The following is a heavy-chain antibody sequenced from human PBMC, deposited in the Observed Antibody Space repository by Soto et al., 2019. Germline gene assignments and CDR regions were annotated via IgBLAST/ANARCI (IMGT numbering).Heavy chain of an antibody. V-gene: IGHV3-48*02. CDR2: ISSSSSTI. CDR3: ARDWAEYYYDSSGYFDAFDI. J-gene: IGHJ3*02. CDR1: GFTFSSYS. D-gene: IGHD3-22*01. Sequence: EVQLVESGGGLVQPGGSLRLSCAASGFTFSSYSMNWVRQAPGKGLEWVSYISSSSSTIYYADSVKRRFTISRDNAKNSLYLQMNSLRDEDAAVYYCARDWAEYYYDSSGYFDAFDIWGQGTMVTVSS.